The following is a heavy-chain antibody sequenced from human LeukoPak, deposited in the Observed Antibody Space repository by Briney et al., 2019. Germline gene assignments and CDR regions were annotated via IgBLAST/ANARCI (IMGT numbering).Heavy chain of an antibody. Sequence: GGSLRLSCAASGFTFSSYGMHWVRQAPGKGLEWVAFIRYDGSNKYYADSVKGRFTISRDNSKNSLYLQMNSLRAEDTAVYYCARNTLTTVTIYYYYYMDVWGKGTTVTVSS. J-gene: IGHJ6*03. D-gene: IGHD4-11*01. CDR2: IRYDGSNK. CDR3: ARNTLTTVTIYYYYYMDV. V-gene: IGHV3-30*02. CDR1: GFTFSSYG.